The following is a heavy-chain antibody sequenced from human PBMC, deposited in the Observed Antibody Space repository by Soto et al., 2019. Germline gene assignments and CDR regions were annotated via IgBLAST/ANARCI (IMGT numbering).Heavy chain of an antibody. CDR1: GGSISSYY. V-gene: IGHV4-59*01. CDR2: IYYSGST. CDR3: ARRYGASFDY. D-gene: IGHD4-17*01. J-gene: IGHJ4*02. Sequence: SETLSLTCTVSGGSISSYYWSWIRQPPGKGLEWIGYIYYSGSTNYNPSLKSRVTISVDTSKNQFSLKMSSVTAADTAVYYCARRYGASFDYWGQGTLVTVS.